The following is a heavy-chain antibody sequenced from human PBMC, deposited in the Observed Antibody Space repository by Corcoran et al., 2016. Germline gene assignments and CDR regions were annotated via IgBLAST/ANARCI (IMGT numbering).Heavy chain of an antibody. CDR3: ARLPRGGRGDAFDI. CDR2: IYPGASDL. Sequence: EVQLVQSGAEVKKPGESLKISCKGSGYSFSNYWIGWVRQMPGKGLEWMGIIYPGASDLKYSPSFQGQVTISADKSISTAYLQWSSLTTSDTAIYYCARLPRGGRGDAFDIWGQGTMVTVSS. V-gene: IGHV5-51*01. J-gene: IGHJ3*02. CDR1: GYSFSNYW. D-gene: IGHD3-10*01.